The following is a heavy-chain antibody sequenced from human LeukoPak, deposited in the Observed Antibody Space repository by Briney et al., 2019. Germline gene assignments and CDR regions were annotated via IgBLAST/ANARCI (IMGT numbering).Heavy chain of an antibody. V-gene: IGHV4-61*02. CDR2: IYTSGST. CDR1: GGSISSGSYY. J-gene: IGHJ4*02. D-gene: IGHD2-21*02. CDR3: ARPGRRDYYFDY. Sequence: SETLSLTCTVSGGSISSGSYYWSWIRQPAGKGLEWIGRIYTSGSTNYNPSLKSRVTISVDTSKNQFSLKLSSVTAADTAVFYCARPGRRDYYFDYWGQGTLVTVSS.